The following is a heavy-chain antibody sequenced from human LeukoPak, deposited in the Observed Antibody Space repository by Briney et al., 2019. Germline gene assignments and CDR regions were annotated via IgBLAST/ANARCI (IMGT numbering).Heavy chain of an antibody. CDR1: GISFSWFG. J-gene: IGHJ4*02. V-gene: IGHV3-33*01. CDR2: IWNDGSKT. D-gene: IGHD3-22*01. Sequence: PGGSLRLSCAASGISFSWFGMHWVRQAPGKGLEWVAVIWNDGSKTYYADSVKGRFTTSRDNSKNTLYLQMSSLRVEDTAVYYCASLSYYYDSSGRSDFDYWGQGTLVTVSS. CDR3: ASLSYYYDSSGRSDFDY.